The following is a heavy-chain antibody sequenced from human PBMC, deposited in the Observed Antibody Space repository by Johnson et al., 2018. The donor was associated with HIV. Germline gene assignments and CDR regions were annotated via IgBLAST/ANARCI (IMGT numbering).Heavy chain of an antibody. Sequence: QVQLVESGGGVVQPERSLRLSCSASAFTFSRHAMHWVRQAPGKGPEWVACISYDGSNKYYADSVKGRFTISRDNSNNTLYLQMNSLRAEDTAVYYCARHKAVADAFDIWGQGTVVTVS. CDR2: ISYDGSNK. CDR3: ARHKAVADAFDI. J-gene: IGHJ3*02. V-gene: IGHV3-30*14. CDR1: AFTFSRHA. D-gene: IGHD6-19*01.